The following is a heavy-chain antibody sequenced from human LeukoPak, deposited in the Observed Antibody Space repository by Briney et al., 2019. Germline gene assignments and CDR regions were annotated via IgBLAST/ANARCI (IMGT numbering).Heavy chain of an antibody. CDR2: ITGGAENT. D-gene: IGHD1-26*01. Sequence: PGESLRLSCAASGFTFSGHAMSWVRQAPGKGLNWLSTITGGAENTYYADSVKGQFTISRDNSKNTVYLQMDSLRVEDTAVYYCAKVLSGSQDYWGQGTLVTVFS. CDR1: GFTFSGHA. V-gene: IGHV3-23*01. J-gene: IGHJ4*02. CDR3: AKVLSGSQDY.